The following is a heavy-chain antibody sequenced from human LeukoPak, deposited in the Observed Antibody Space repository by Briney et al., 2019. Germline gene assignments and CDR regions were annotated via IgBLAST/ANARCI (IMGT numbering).Heavy chain of an antibody. V-gene: IGHV1-69*01. Sequence: SVKVSCKASGGTFSSYAISWVRQAPGQGLEWMGGIIPIFGTANYAQKFQGRVTITADESTSTAYMELSRLRSDNTAVYYCARVDDIVVVPVGFDYWGQGTLVTVSS. D-gene: IGHD2-2*01. CDR3: ARVDDIVVVPVGFDY. CDR2: IIPIFGTA. CDR1: GGTFSSYA. J-gene: IGHJ4*02.